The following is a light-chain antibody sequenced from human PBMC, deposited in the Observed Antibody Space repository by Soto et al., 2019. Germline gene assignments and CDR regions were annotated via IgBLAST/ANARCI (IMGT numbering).Light chain of an antibody. J-gene: IGLJ2*01. CDR3: QSYHSGNVV. V-gene: IGLV6-57*04. CDR1: SGSMASNY. Sequence: NFMLTQPHSVSESPGKTVTISCTRSSGSMASNYVQWYQQRPGSAPTPVIYEDNERPSGVPDRFSGSIDSSSNSASLTLSGLKTDDEADYYCQSYHSGNVVFGGGTKLTVL. CDR2: EDN.